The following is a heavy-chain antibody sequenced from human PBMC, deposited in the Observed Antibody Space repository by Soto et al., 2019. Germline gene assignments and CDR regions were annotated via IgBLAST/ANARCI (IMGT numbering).Heavy chain of an antibody. J-gene: IGHJ4*02. V-gene: IGHV3-30-3*01. CDR1: GFTFSSYA. CDR2: ISYDGSNK. D-gene: IGHD3-22*01. Sequence: QVQLVESGGGVVQPGRSLRLSCAASGFTFSSYAMHWVRQAPGKGLEGVAIISYDGSNKYYEDSVKGRFTISRDNSKNTLYLQMNSLRAEDTAVYYCAREGGYDSSGYAIGFDYWGQGTLVTVSS. CDR3: AREGGYDSSGYAIGFDY.